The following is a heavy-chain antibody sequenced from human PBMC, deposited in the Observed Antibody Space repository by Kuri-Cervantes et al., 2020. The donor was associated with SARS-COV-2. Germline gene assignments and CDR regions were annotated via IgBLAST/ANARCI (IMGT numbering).Heavy chain of an antibody. CDR3: VKDSRVYYFDY. CDR2: ISGSGANT. V-gene: IGHV3-23*01. J-gene: IGHJ4*02. D-gene: IGHD2/OR15-2a*01. Sequence: GESLKISCAASGFTFSSFPMSWVRQAPGKGLEWVSGISGSGANTYYADSVKGWFTISRDNSKNTLYLQMNSLRAGDTAVYYCVKDSRVYYFDYWGQGTLVTVSS. CDR1: GFTFSSFP.